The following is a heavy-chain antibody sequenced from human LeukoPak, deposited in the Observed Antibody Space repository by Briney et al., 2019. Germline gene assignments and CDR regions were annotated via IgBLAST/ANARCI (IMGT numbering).Heavy chain of an antibody. Sequence: SETLSLTCTVSGGSISSYYWSWTRQPPGKGLEWIGYIYYSGSTNYNPSLKSRVTISVDTSKNQFSLKLSSVTAADTAVYYCARGRGYCSSTSCYAYFDYRGQGTLVTVSS. CDR1: GGSISSYY. D-gene: IGHD2-2*01. J-gene: IGHJ4*02. CDR2: IYYSGST. CDR3: ARGRGYCSSTSCYAYFDY. V-gene: IGHV4-59*01.